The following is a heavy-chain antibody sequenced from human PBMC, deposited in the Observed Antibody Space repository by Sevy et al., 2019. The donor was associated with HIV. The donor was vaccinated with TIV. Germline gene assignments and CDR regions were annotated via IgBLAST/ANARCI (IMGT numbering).Heavy chain of an antibody. CDR3: AATREYYYGNSGYFDY. J-gene: IGHJ4*02. CDR2: FDPEDGER. Sequence: ASVTVSCKVSGYTLTKLSMHWVRQAPGKGLEWMGSFDPEDGERIYAQNFQGRVTMSEDTSTDTAYMDLSSLRSDDTAVYFCAATREYYYGNSGYFDYWGQGTLVTVSS. CDR1: GYTLTKLS. D-gene: IGHD3-22*01. V-gene: IGHV1-24*01.